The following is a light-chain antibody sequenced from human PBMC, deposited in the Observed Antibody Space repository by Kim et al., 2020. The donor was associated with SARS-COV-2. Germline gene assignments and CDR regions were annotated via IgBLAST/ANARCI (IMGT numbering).Light chain of an antibody. CDR3: QQRSNWPPT. V-gene: IGKV3-11*01. J-gene: IGKJ4*01. Sequence: WCPGERATLSCRASQSVNSYLAWYQQRPGQAPRRLIYDASNRATGIPARFSGSGSGIDFTLTISSLEPEDFAVYYCQQRSNWPPTFGGGTKVDIK. CDR1: QSVNSY. CDR2: DAS.